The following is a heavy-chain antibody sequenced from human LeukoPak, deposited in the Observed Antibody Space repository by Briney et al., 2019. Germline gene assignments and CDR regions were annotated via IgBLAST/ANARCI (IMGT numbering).Heavy chain of an antibody. CDR2: IKPNSGGT. V-gene: IGHV1-2*02. Sequence: GASVKVSCKASGYTFTGYYMHWVRQAPGQGLEWMGWIKPNSGGTNYAQKFQGRVTMTRDTSISTAYMELSRLRSDDTAVYYCARAPARWLHPLDYWGQGTLVTVSS. CDR1: GYTFTGYY. CDR3: ARAPARWLHPLDY. D-gene: IGHD5-24*01. J-gene: IGHJ4*02.